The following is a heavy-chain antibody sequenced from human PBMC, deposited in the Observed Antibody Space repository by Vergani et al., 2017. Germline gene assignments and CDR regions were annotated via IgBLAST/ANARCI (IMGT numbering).Heavy chain of an antibody. J-gene: IGHJ2*01. D-gene: IGHD2-2*01. CDR3: ARDRLFSSSTICYSQAWYFNL. V-gene: IGHV3-21*01. CDR2: ISSSSSYI. CDR1: GFTFSSYS. Sequence: ELKLVESGGGLVKPGGSLRLSCAASGFTFSSYSMNWVRQAPGKGLEWVSFISSSSSYIYYADSVKGRFTISRDNAKNSLYLQMNSLRAEDTAVYYCARDRLFSSSTICYSQAWYFNLWGRGTLVTASS.